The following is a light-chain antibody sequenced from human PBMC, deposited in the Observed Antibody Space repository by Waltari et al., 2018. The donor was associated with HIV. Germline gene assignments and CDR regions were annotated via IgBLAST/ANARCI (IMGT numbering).Light chain of an antibody. Sequence: QSVLTQPPSVSAAPGQRLTIPCSGSKSNIGNNFVSWYQHVPGTAPKLIIFDSNRRPAGIPDRFSGSQSGASATLAIAGLQTGDEAHYYCGTWDTVLSVVVFGGGTKLTVL. V-gene: IGLV1-51*01. CDR3: GTWDTVLSVVV. J-gene: IGLJ3*02. CDR1: KSNIGNNF. CDR2: DSN.